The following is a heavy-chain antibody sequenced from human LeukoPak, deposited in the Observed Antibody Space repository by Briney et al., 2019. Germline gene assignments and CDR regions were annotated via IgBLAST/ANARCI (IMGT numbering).Heavy chain of an antibody. CDR1: GFTFDDYA. D-gene: IGHD6-19*01. V-gene: IGHV3-9*01. J-gene: IGHJ4*02. CDR2: ISWNSGSI. CDR3: AKDRYSSGWYSVFGY. Sequence: GGSLRLSCAASGFTFDDYAMHWVRQAPGKGLEWVSGISWNSGSIGYADSVKGRFTISRDNAKNSLYLQMNSLRAEDTALYYCAKDRYSSGWYSVFGYWGQGTLVTVSS.